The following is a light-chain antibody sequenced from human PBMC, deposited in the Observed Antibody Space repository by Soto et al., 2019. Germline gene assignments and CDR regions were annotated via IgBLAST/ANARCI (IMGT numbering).Light chain of an antibody. Sequence: EIVLTQSPGTLSLSPGERATLSCRASQTISSSYLAWYQQRPGQAPRLLIYGTSRRATDIPDRFSGSGSGTDFTLTLSRLEPEDFAVYYCQHYGGSPYTFGQGTKLEIK. CDR3: QHYGGSPYT. CDR2: GTS. CDR1: QTISSSY. J-gene: IGKJ2*01. V-gene: IGKV3-20*01.